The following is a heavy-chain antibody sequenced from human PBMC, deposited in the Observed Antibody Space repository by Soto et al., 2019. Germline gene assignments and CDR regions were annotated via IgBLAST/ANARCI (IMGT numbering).Heavy chain of an antibody. CDR3: ARLQRGSYRYFFSYYFDY. V-gene: IGHV1-18*01. CDR1: GYTFTSYG. Sequence: GASVKVSCKASGYTFTSYGTSWVRQAPGQGLEWMGWISAYNGNTNYAQKLQGRVTMTTDTSTSTAYMELRSLRSDDTAVYYCARLQRGSYRYFFSYYFDYWGQGTLVTVSS. CDR2: ISAYNGNT. J-gene: IGHJ4*02. D-gene: IGHD3-16*02.